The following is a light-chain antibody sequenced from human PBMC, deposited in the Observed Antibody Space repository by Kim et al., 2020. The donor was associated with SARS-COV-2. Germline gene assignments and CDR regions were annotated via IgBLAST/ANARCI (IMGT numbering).Light chain of an antibody. CDR2: EVS. CDR3: NSWTSSNTFV. V-gene: IGLV2-18*02. J-gene: IGLJ1*01. Sequence: QSALTQPPSVSGSPGQSVTISCTGTSSDVGDYNRVSWYQQSPGTAPKLIIYEVSHRPSGVPDRFSGSKSGNTASLTISGLQAEDEADYYCNSWTSSNTFVFGTGTQLTVL. CDR1: SSDVGDYNR.